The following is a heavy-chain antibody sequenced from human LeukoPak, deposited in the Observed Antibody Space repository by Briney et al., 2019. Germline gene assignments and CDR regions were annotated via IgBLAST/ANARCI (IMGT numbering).Heavy chain of an antibody. V-gene: IGHV4-34*01. D-gene: IGHD6-13*01. Sequence: SETLSLTCAVYVESFSGYYWSWVRQPPGKGLEWIGEINHSGSTSYNPSLKSRVTISADTSKNQFSLKLSSVTAADTAVYYCARDRAAAGLDYWGQGTLVAVSS. CDR3: ARDRAAAGLDY. CDR2: INHSGST. J-gene: IGHJ4*02. CDR1: VESFSGYY.